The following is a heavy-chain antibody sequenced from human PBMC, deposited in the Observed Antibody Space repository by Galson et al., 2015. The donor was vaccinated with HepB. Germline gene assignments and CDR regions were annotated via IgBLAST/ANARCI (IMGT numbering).Heavy chain of an antibody. CDR3: VRLSGGSAPSLDY. Sequence: QSGAEVKKPGESLRISCRTSGYSFTTYWINWVRQMPGKGLEWMGSINPSDSYSHYSPSFEGHVTISTDNSVGTAYLQWNYLEASDSAIYYCVRLSGGSAPSLDYWGQGTLVTVSS. D-gene: IGHD7-27*01. J-gene: IGHJ4*02. CDR1: GYSFTTYW. CDR2: INPSDSYS. V-gene: IGHV5-10-1*01.